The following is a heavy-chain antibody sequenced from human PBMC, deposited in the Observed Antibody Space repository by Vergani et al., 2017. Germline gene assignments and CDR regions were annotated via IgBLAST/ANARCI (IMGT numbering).Heavy chain of an antibody. Sequence: EVQLVESGGGLVQPGGSLRLSCAASGFIFRSHSMNWVRQAPGKGLEWVSYISSDGRTSYYADSVKGRFTISRDNAKNSLYLKMNSLRAEDTAVYYCARDPVPYYDNLTGYYGLDVWGQGTTVTVSS. CDR2: ISSDGRTS. CDR1: GFIFRSHS. J-gene: IGHJ6*02. D-gene: IGHD3-9*01. CDR3: ARDPVPYYDNLTGYYGLDV. V-gene: IGHV3-48*01.